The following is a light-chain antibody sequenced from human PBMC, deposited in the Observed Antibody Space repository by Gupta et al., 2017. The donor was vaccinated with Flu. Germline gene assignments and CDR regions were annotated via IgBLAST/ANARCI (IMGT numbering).Light chain of an antibody. V-gene: IGKV3-11*01. Sequence: PAPVSSSPGEKAPLSCRARQGVSTYLAWYQQKPGQAPRLLIYDASNRATGIPARFSGSGSGTDFTLTISSLEPEDFAVYYCQQRSNWLITFGQWTRLEIK. J-gene: IGKJ5*01. CDR1: QGVSTY. CDR3: QQRSNWLIT. CDR2: DAS.